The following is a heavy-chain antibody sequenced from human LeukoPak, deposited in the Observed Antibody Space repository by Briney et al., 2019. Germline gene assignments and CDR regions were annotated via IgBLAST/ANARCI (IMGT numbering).Heavy chain of an antibody. CDR3: GREWGRSGWTDN. J-gene: IGHJ4*02. CDR2: INSDGRIT. CDR1: GFTFSSYW. D-gene: IGHD6-19*01. V-gene: IGHV3-74*01. Sequence: GGSLRLSCAASGFTFSSYWMHWVRQAPGKGLVWVSRINSDGRITDYADSVKGRFTISRDNANNTVYLQMNSLRADDTAVYYCGREWGRSGWTDNWGQGTLATVSS.